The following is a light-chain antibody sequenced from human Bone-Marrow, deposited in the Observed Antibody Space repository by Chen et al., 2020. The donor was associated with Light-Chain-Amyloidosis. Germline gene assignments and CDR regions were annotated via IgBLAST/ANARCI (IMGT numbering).Light chain of an antibody. CDR1: DLPTKY. CDR2: RDT. CDR3: QTADSMCTSEMI. J-gene: IGLJ2*01. Sequence: SYELTQPPSVSVSPVPTARITCSGDDLPTKYAYWYQQKPGQAPVLVIHRDTERPSGISERFSGSSSGTTATLTISGVQAEDEAGYHCQTADSMCTSEMIFGGGNKLAVL. V-gene: IGLV3-25*03.